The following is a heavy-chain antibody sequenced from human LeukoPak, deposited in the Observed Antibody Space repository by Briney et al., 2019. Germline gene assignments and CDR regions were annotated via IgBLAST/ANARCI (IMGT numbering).Heavy chain of an antibody. CDR2: IYYSGST. V-gene: IGHV4-61*05. CDR1: GGSISTSSYY. Sequence: PSDTLSLTCTVSGGSISTSSYYWSWIRQPPGKGLEWIGYIYYSGSTKYNPSLKSRVTISVDTSKNQFSLKLTSVTAADTAVYYCARLGIGVVPSAMLGDYYFDYWGQGTLVTVSS. D-gene: IGHD2-2*01. J-gene: IGHJ4*02. CDR3: ARLGIGVVPSAMLGDYYFDY.